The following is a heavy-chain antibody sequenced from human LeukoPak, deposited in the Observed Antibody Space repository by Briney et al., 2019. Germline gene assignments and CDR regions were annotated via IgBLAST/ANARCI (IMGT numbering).Heavy chain of an antibody. CDR3: AKNPEDGDPLNYFDY. CDR1: GNSISSGDNY. J-gene: IGHJ4*02. D-gene: IGHD4-17*01. Sequence: SETLSLTCTVSGNSISSGDNYWSWIRQPAGKGLEWIGRIYTSGSTNYNPSLKSRVTISVDTSKNQFSLKLSSVTAADTAVYYCAKNPEDGDPLNYFDYWGQGTLVTVSS. CDR2: IYTSGST. V-gene: IGHV4-61*02.